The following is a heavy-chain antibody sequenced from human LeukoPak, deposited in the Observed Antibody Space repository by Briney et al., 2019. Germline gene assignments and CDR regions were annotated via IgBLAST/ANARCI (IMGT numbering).Heavy chain of an antibody. CDR2: ISAYNGNT. V-gene: IGHV1-18*04. J-gene: IGHJ4*02. Sequence: GESLKISCKASGYTFTGYYMHWVRQAPGQGLEWMGWISAYNGNTNYAQKIQGRVTMTTDTSTSTAYMELRSLRSDDTAVYYCGRVGDILTGYPYYFDYWGQGTLVTVSS. D-gene: IGHD3-9*01. CDR1: GYTFTGYY. CDR3: GRVGDILTGYPYYFDY.